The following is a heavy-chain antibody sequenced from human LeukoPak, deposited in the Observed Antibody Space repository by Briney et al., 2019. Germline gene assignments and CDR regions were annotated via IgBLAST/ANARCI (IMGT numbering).Heavy chain of an antibody. V-gene: IGHV3-21*01. CDR2: ISSSSSYI. CDR1: GGTFSSYS. CDR3: ARSSSGSYYNGFDY. Sequence: SCKASGGTFSSYSMNWVRQAPGKGLEWVSSISSSSSYIYYADSVKGRFTISRDNAKNSLYLQMNSLRAEDTAVYYCARSSSGSYYNGFDYWGQGTLVTVSS. D-gene: IGHD3-10*01. J-gene: IGHJ4*02.